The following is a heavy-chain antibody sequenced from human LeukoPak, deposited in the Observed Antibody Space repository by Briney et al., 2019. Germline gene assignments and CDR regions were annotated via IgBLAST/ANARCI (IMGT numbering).Heavy chain of an antibody. CDR1: GGSISSYY. Sequence: SETLSLTCTVSGGSISSYYWSWIRQPPGKGLEWIGYIYYSGSTNYNPSLKSRVTMSVDTSKNQFSLKLSSVTAADTAVYYCARFDAVIDAFDIWGQGTMVTVSS. V-gene: IGHV4-59*12. D-gene: IGHD2-21*01. J-gene: IGHJ3*02. CDR3: ARFDAVIDAFDI. CDR2: IYYSGST.